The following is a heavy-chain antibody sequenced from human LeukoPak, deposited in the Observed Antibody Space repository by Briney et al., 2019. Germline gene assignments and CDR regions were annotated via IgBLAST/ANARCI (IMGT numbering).Heavy chain of an antibody. CDR3: ARDLSGYSDY. D-gene: IGHD2-15*01. CDR2: ISDADGSIT. J-gene: IGHJ4*02. CDR1: GFTLSSYW. Sequence: GGSLRLSCAASGFTLSSYWLHWVRQAPGKGLVWVSRISDADGSITDYADSVRGRFTISRDTAKNTQYLEMNSLGAEDTAVYYCARDLSGYSDYWGQGTLVTVSS. V-gene: IGHV3-74*01.